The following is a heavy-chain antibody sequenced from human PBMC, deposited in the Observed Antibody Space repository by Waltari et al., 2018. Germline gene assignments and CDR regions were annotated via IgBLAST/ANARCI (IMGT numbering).Heavy chain of an antibody. V-gene: IGHV4-39*07. CDR2: IYYSGST. D-gene: IGHD6-13*01. CDR1: GGSISSSRYY. Sequence: QLQLQESGPGLVKPSETLSLTCTVSGGSISSSRYYWGWIRPPPGTGLEWIGSIYYSGSTYYNPSLKSRVTISVDTSKNQFSLKLSSVTAADTAVYYCARTNSSWDGGHWFDPWGQGTLVTVSS. J-gene: IGHJ5*02. CDR3: ARTNSSWDGGHWFDP.